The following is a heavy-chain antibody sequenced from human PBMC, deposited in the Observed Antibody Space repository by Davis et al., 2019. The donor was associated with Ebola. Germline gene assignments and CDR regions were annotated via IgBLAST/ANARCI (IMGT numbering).Heavy chain of an antibody. Sequence: GESLKISCAASGFTVSSNYMSWVRQAPGKGLEWVAVISYDGSNKYYADSVKGRFTISRDNSKNTLYLQMNSLRAEDTAVYYCAKDGTGISDYWGQGTLVTVSS. V-gene: IGHV3-30*18. D-gene: IGHD1-14*01. CDR3: AKDGTGISDY. CDR1: GFTVSSNY. CDR2: ISYDGSNK. J-gene: IGHJ4*02.